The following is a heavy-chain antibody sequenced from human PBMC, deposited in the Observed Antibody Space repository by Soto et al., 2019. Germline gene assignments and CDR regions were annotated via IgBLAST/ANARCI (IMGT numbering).Heavy chain of an antibody. CDR3: ARLNKSSGWYLIYYYYGMDV. J-gene: IGHJ6*02. D-gene: IGHD6-19*01. V-gene: IGHV5-10-1*01. CDR2: IDPSDSYT. CDR1: GYSFTSYW. Sequence: TGESLKISCXGSGYSFTSYWISWVCQMPGKGLEWMGRIDPSDSYTNYSPSFQGHVTISADKSISTAYLQWSSLKASDTAMYYCARLNKSSGWYLIYYYYGMDVWGQGTTVTVSS.